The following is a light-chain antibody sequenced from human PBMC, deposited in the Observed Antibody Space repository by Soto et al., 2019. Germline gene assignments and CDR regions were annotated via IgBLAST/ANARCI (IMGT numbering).Light chain of an antibody. V-gene: IGKV1-39*01. CDR3: QQGHSTPYT. CDR1: QNIRTY. CDR2: SAS. Sequence: DIQMTQSPYSLSASLGDSVTITCRASQNIRTYLNWYQQKPGRAPKLLIRSASALPSGVPSRFSGSGSGTEFTLTMSGLQPEDFASYYCQQGHSTPYTFGQGTKVEIK. J-gene: IGKJ2*01.